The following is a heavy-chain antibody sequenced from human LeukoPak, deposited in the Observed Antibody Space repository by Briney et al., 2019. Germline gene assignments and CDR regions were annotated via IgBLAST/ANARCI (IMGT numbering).Heavy chain of an antibody. Sequence: ASVKVSCKASGYTFTSYGISWVRQAPGQGLEWMGWISAYNGNTNYAQKLQGRVTMTTDTSTSTACMELRSLRSDDTAVYYCARYRENAVEAFDIWGQGTMVTVSS. D-gene: IGHD2-2*01. CDR3: ARYRENAVEAFDI. J-gene: IGHJ3*02. V-gene: IGHV1-18*01. CDR2: ISAYNGNT. CDR1: GYTFTSYG.